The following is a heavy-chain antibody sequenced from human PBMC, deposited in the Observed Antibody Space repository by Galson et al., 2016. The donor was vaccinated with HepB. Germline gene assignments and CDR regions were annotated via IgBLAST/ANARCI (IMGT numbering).Heavy chain of an antibody. CDR1: GYTFTSYT. J-gene: IGHJ5*01. CDR3: ARDVTPNCGDGCYWRWFDP. D-gene: IGHD2-21*02. V-gene: IGHV1-3*01. CDR2: INADSGNT. Sequence: SVKVSCKASGYTFTSYTLHWVHQAPGQRLEWMGWINADSGNTKYSQKFQDRVTITRDTSASTAYMELSSLRSEDTAMYYCARDVTPNCGDGCYWRWFDPWGQGTLVTVSS.